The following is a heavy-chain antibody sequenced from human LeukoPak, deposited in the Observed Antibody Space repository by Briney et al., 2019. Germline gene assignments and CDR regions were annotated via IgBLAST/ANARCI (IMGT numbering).Heavy chain of an antibody. Sequence: GGSLRLSCAASGFTVSSNYMSWVRRAPGKGLEWVSVIYSGGSTYYADSVKGRFTISRDNSKNTLYLQMNSLRAEDTAVYYCARDLGGSYPRAYYFDYWGQGTLVTVSS. CDR2: IYSGGST. V-gene: IGHV3-66*01. CDR3: ARDLGGSYPRAYYFDY. CDR1: GFTVSSNY. J-gene: IGHJ4*02. D-gene: IGHD1-26*01.